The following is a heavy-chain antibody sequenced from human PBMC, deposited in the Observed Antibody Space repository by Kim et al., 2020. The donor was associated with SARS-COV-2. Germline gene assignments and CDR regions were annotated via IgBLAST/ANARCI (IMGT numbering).Heavy chain of an antibody. CDR2: IVVGCGNT. Sequence: SVKVSCKASGFTFTSSAVQWVRQARGQRLEWIGWIVVGCGNTAYAQKFQERVTLTRDMSTSTAYMELSSLRSEDTAVYYCASEGIVATTSRFDYWGQGTLVTVSS. V-gene: IGHV1-58*01. J-gene: IGHJ4*02. D-gene: IGHD5-12*01. CDR1: GFTFTSSA. CDR3: ASEGIVATTSRFDY.